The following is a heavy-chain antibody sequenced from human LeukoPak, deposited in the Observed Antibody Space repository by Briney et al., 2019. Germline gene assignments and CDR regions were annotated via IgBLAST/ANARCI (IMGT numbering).Heavy chain of an antibody. D-gene: IGHD3-3*02. J-gene: IGHJ6*04. Sequence: GGTLRLSCVSSGFTICTAWMSCVPHAPGEGREWLGHIKSEGEGATTDYAAPAKGRFAISRDDSKNMIYLQMSSLKIDDTAIYYCIAHFPYFYGFDVWGKGTTVTVSS. CDR3: IAHFPYFYGFDV. V-gene: IGHV3-15*01. CDR2: IKSEGEGATT. CDR1: GFTICTAW.